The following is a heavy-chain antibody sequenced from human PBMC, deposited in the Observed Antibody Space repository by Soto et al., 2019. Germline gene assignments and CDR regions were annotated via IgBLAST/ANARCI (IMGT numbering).Heavy chain of an antibody. V-gene: IGHV1-3*04. D-gene: IGHD4-17*01. Sequence: GASVKVSCKASGYTFTSYDISWVRQAPGQRLECMGWINISNGNTEYSQNFQGRVTMTRDTSASTAYMELSSLRSEDTAVYYCARDTDLTLVTTLDYWGQGTPVTVSS. CDR3: ARDTDLTLVTTLDY. CDR2: INISNGNT. CDR1: GYTFTSYD. J-gene: IGHJ4*02.